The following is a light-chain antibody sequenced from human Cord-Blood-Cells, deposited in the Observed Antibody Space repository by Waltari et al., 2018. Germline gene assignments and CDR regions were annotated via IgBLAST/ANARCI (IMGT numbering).Light chain of an antibody. J-gene: IGKJ2*01. CDR3: QQSYSTPYT. Sequence: DIQMTQSPSSLSASVGDRVTITFRASQSISSYLNWYQQKPGKATKLLIYPASSLQSGVPSRFSGSGSGTDFTLTISSLQPEDFATYYCQQSYSTPYTFGQGTKLEIK. V-gene: IGKV1-39*01. CDR2: PAS. CDR1: QSISSY.